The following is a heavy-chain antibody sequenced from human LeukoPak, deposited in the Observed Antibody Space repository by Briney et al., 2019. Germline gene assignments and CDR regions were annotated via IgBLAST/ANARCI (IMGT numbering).Heavy chain of an antibody. Sequence: ASVTVSCKASGYIFTGYYMHWVRQAPGQGLEWMGWINPNSGDTNYAQKFQGRVTMTRDTSISTAYMELSRLRSDDTAVYYCAREEHQNDAFDIWGQGTLVTVSS. J-gene: IGHJ3*02. CDR3: AREEHQNDAFDI. CDR1: GYIFTGYY. D-gene: IGHD1-26*01. V-gene: IGHV1-2*02. CDR2: INPNSGDT.